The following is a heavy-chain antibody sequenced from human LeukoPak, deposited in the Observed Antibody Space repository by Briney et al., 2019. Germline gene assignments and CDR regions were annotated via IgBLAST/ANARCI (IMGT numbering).Heavy chain of an antibody. V-gene: IGHV1-8*03. J-gene: IGHJ4*02. D-gene: IGHD1-26*01. CDR1: GYTFTSYD. CDR3: ARDWEWELLYYFDY. CDR2: MNPNSGNT. Sequence: GASVKVSCKASGYTFTSYDINWVRQATGQGLEWMGWMNPNSGNTSYAQKFQGRVTITRNTSISTAYMELSSLRSDDTAVYYCARDWEWELLYYFDYWGQGTLVTVSS.